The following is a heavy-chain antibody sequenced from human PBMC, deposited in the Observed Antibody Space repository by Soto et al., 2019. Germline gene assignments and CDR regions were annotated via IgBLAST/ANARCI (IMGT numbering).Heavy chain of an antibody. CDR1: GFTFSSYW. CDR3: ASDTYTMIVVVKDDY. J-gene: IGHJ4*02. V-gene: IGHV3-74*01. Sequence: EVQLVESGGGLVQPGGSLRLSCAASGFTFSSYWMHWVRQAPGKGLVWVSRINSDGSSTSYADSVKGLFTISRDNAKNTLYLQMNSLSAEDTAVYYSASDTYTMIVVVKDDYWGQGTLVTVSS. D-gene: IGHD3-22*01. CDR2: INSDGSST.